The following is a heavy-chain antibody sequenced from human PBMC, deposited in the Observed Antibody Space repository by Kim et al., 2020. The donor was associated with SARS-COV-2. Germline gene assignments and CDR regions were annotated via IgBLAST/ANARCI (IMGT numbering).Heavy chain of an antibody. Sequence: HYVDSVKGRFTITRDNAGNTVVLQMNNLTPEDTAVYYCARRDFWSSYPFDHWGQGTLVTVSS. CDR3: ARRDFWSSYPFDH. V-gene: IGHV3-30*03. D-gene: IGHD3-3*01. J-gene: IGHJ4*02.